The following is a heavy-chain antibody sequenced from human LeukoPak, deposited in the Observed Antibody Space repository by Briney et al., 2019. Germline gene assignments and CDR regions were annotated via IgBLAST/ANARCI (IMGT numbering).Heavy chain of an antibody. Sequence: ASVRLSCKASGYTFTSYDINWVPQATGQRPECMGWMNPNSGNTGYAQKFQGRVTMTRNTSISTAYMELSSLRSEDTAVYYCARGYYTGNWFDPWGQGTLVTVSS. D-gene: IGHD1-26*01. CDR1: GYTFTSYD. CDR2: MNPNSGNT. V-gene: IGHV1-8*01. J-gene: IGHJ5*02. CDR3: ARGYYTGNWFDP.